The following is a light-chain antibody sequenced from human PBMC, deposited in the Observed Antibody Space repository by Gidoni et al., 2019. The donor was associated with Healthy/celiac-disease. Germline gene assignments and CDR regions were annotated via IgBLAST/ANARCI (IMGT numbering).Light chain of an antibody. V-gene: IGKV1-39*01. CDR2: AAS. Sequence: DIQMTQSPSSLSASVGDRVTITCRASQSISSYLNWYQQKPGKAPKLLIYAASSLQSGVPSRFSGSGSGTDFTLTISSLQPEDFATYYCQQSYSTSITFGQXTRLEIK. CDR3: QQSYSTSIT. CDR1: QSISSY. J-gene: IGKJ5*01.